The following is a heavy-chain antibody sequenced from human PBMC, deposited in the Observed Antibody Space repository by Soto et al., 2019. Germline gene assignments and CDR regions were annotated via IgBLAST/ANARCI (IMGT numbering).Heavy chain of an antibody. CDR1: GFTFSSYA. D-gene: IGHD4-17*01. Sequence: EVQLLESGGGLVQPGGSLRLSCAASGFTFSSYAMSWVRQAPGKGLEWVSANSGSGGSTYYADSVKGRFTISRDNSKNTLYLQMNSLRAEDTAVYYCAKGTTVTYYYYYMDVWGKGTTVTVSS. CDR2: NSGSGGST. CDR3: AKGTTVTYYYYYMDV. J-gene: IGHJ6*03. V-gene: IGHV3-23*01.